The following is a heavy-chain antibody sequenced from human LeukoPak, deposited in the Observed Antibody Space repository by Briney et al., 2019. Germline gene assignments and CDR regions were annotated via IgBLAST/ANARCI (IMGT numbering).Heavy chain of an antibody. J-gene: IGHJ4*02. Sequence: SETLSLTCTVSGGSMSSSSFYWGWIRQPPGKGLEWIGSIYYSGTTNYNPSLKSRVTISIDTSKNQFSLKLTSVTAADTAVYYCARHHLGRYRLMDYWGQGILVTVSS. V-gene: IGHV4-39*01. CDR2: IYYSGTT. CDR3: ARHHLGRYRLMDY. D-gene: IGHD1-26*01. CDR1: GGSMSSSSFY.